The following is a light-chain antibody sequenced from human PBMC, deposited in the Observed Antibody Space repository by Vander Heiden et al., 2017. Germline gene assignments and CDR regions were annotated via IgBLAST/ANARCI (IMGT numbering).Light chain of an antibody. Sequence: LPVTPGEPASISCRSTQSLLHSNGYNYLDWYLQKPGQTPQLLIYLGSNRASGVPDRFSGSGSGTDFTLKISRVEAEDVGVYYCMQALQTPYTFGQGTKLEIK. J-gene: IGKJ2*01. CDR3: MQALQTPYT. V-gene: IGKV2-28*01. CDR2: LGS. CDR1: QSLLHSNGYNY.